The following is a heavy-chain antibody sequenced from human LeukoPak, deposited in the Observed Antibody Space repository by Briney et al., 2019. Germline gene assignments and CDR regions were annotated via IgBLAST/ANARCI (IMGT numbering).Heavy chain of an antibody. Sequence: GGSLRLSCAASGFTFSSYAMSWVRQAPGKGLEWVSAISGSGGSTYYADSVKGRFTISRDNSKNTLYLQMNSLRAEDTAVYYCAKPSEDSSGWYDAFGIWGQGTMVTVSS. CDR2: ISGSGGST. CDR1: GFTFSSYA. V-gene: IGHV3-23*01. J-gene: IGHJ3*02. CDR3: AKPSEDSSGWYDAFGI. D-gene: IGHD6-19*01.